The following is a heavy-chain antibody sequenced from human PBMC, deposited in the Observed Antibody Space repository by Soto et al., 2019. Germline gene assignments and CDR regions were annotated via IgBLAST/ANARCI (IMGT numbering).Heavy chain of an antibody. CDR3: AKDPAPLFCSSTSCYSWFDP. V-gene: IGHV3-23*01. CDR2: ISGSGGST. CDR1: GFTFSSYA. Sequence: GGSLRLSCAASGFTFSSYAMSWARQAPGKGLEWVSAISGSGGSTYYADSVKGRFTISRDNSKNTLYLQMNSLRAEDTAVYYCAKDPAPLFCSSTSCYSWFDPWGQGTLVTVSS. J-gene: IGHJ5*02. D-gene: IGHD2-2*01.